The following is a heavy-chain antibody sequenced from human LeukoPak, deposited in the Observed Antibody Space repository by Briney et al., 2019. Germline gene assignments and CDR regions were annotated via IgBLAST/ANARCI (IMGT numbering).Heavy chain of an antibody. CDR1: GYTFTGCY. V-gene: IGHV1-2*02. D-gene: IGHD5-12*01. Sequence: ASVKVSCKASGYTFTGCYMHWMRQAPGQGLEWMAWINPNSGATNYAPKFQGRVTLTRDTFITTAYMELSRLRSDDTAVYYCARDFGRYSGYDFDFWGQGTLVTVSS. CDR3: ARDFGRYSGYDFDF. J-gene: IGHJ4*02. CDR2: INPNSGAT.